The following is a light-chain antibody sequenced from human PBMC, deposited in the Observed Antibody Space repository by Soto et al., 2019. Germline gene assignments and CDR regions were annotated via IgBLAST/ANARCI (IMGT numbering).Light chain of an antibody. J-gene: IGKJ2*01. Sequence: IVLTQSPGTLSLSPGERATLACRASQSVGSNYLAWYQQKPGQAPRLLIYGASSRATGIPDRLSGSGSGTDFTLTIRRLEPEDVAVYYCQHDGTSAYTFGQGTTLEIK. CDR3: QHDGTSAYT. CDR2: GAS. V-gene: IGKV3-20*01. CDR1: QSVGSNY.